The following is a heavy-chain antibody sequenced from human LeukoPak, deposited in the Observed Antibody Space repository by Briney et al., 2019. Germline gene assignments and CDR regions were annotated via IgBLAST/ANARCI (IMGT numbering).Heavy chain of an antibody. Sequence: PGGSLRLSCAASGFTFDDYAMHWVRQAPGKGLEWVSGISWNSGSIGYADSVKGRFTISRDNFKNTLYLQMNSLRAEDTAVYYCANSPYYYDSSGYYLGYWGQGTLVTVSS. V-gene: IGHV3-9*01. CDR3: ANSPYYYDSSGYYLGY. D-gene: IGHD3-22*01. J-gene: IGHJ4*02. CDR2: ISWNSGSI. CDR1: GFTFDDYA.